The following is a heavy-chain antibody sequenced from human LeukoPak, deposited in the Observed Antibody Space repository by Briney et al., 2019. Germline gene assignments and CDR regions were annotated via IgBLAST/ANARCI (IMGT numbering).Heavy chain of an antibody. CDR3: ATQHCSSTSCYPPPGY. J-gene: IGHJ4*02. CDR2: ISSSSSYI. D-gene: IGHD2-2*01. Sequence: PGGSLRLSCAASGFTFSSYSMNWVRQAPGKGLEWVSSISSSSSYIYYADSVKGRFTISRDNAKNSLYLQMNSLRAEDTAVYYCATQHCSSTSCYPPPGYWGQGTLVTVSS. CDR1: GFTFSSYS. V-gene: IGHV3-21*01.